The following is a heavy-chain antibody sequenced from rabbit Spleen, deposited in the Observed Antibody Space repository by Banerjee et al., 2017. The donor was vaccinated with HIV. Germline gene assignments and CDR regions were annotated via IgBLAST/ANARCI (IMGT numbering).Heavy chain of an antibody. CDR3: TTSGGDSVSSL. V-gene: IGHV1S45*01. J-gene: IGHJ6*01. CDR1: GFSLSSSKY. CDR2: IYTGSGST. D-gene: IGHD7-1*01. Sequence: QEQLEESGGDLVKPEGSLTLTCTASGFSLSSSKYMCWVRQAPGKGLEWIGCIYTGSGSTYYASWAKGRFTISKTSSTTVTLQMTSLTAADTATYFCTTSGGDSVSSLWGPGTLVTVS.